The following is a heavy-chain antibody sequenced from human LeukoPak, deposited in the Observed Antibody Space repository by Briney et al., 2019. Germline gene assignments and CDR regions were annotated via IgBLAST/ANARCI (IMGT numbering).Heavy chain of an antibody. CDR3: AKDTWDY. Sequence: VASVKVSCKASGYTFTSYSMNWMRQAPGQGLEWMGWIDANTGNPTYVQGFTGRFVFSLDTSVSTAYLQISSLKAEDTAVYYCAKDTWDYWGQGTLVTVSS. V-gene: IGHV7-4-1*02. CDR2: IDANTGNP. CDR1: GYTFTSYS. J-gene: IGHJ4*02.